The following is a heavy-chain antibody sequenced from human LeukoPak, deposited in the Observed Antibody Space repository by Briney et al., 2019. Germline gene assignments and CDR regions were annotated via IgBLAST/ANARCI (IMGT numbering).Heavy chain of an antibody. CDR1: GGSFSGYY. CDR2: IYYSGYT. J-gene: IGHJ4*02. V-gene: IGHV4-34*01. CDR3: AKHYMGSSYNRALDY. Sequence: SETLSLTCAVYGGSFSGYYWSWIRQPPGKGLEWIGSIYYSGYTYYNPSLESRVTISVDTSKNQFSLKLSSVTAADTAIYYCAKHYMGSSYNRALDYWGQGTLVTVSS. D-gene: IGHD3-10*01.